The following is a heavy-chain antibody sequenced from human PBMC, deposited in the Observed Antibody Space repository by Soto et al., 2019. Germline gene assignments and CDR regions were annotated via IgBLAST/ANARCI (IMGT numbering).Heavy chain of an antibody. CDR1: GFTFSSYG. Sequence: QVQLVESGGGVVQPGRSLRLSCAASGFTFSSYGMHWVRQAPGKGLEWVAVISYDGSNKYYADSVKGRFTISGDNSKNTLYLQMNSLRAEDTAVYYCAKDGELGYCSSTSCYAIDYWGQGTLVTVSS. J-gene: IGHJ4*02. CDR2: ISYDGSNK. V-gene: IGHV3-30*18. D-gene: IGHD2-2*01. CDR3: AKDGELGYCSSTSCYAIDY.